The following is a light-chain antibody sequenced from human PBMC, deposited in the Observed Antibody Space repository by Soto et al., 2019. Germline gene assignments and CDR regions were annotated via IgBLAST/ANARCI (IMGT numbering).Light chain of an antibody. V-gene: IGLV1-47*01. J-gene: IGLJ3*02. CDR3: SSYTSSSTLV. CDR1: SSNIGTNY. CDR2: SND. Sequence: QSVLTQSPSASGTPGQRVIISCSGTSSNIGTNYVYWYQQLPGTAPKVLIYSNDKRPSGVPNRFSGSKSGTSASLAISGLRSEDEADYYCSSYTSSSTLVFGGGTKLTVL.